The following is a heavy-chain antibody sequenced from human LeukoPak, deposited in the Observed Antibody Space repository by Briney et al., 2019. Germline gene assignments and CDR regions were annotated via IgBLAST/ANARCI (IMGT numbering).Heavy chain of an antibody. CDR3: ARDDCSGGSCDFDY. CDR2: IYYSGST. V-gene: IGHV4-61*01. D-gene: IGHD2-15*01. J-gene: IGHJ4*02. CDR1: GGSVSSGSYY. Sequence: SETLSLTCTVSGGSVSSGSYYWSWIRQPPGKGLEWIGYIYYSGSTNYNPSPKSRVTISVDTSKNQFSLKLSSVTAADTAVYYCARDDCSGGSCDFDYWGQGTLVTVSS.